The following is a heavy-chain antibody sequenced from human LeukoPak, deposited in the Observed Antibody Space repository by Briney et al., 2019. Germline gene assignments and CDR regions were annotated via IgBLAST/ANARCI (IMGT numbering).Heavy chain of an antibody. CDR2: MTPNSGNT. J-gene: IGHJ4*02. Sequence: GASVKVSCKASGGTFSSYAINWVRQATGRGLEWMGSMTPNSGNTAYAQKFQGRVTMTRTTSISTAYMELSSLRSEDTAVYYCARGASRSFDYWGQGTLVTVSS. CDR1: GGTFSSYA. CDR3: ARGASRSFDY. V-gene: IGHV1-8*02.